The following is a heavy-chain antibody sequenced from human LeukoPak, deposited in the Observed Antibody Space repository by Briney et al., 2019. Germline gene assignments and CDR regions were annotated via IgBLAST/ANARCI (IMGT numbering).Heavy chain of an antibody. CDR3: AKDGGSTLPYYFDP. CDR1: GFPFDNYA. Sequence: PGESLRLSCEGSGFPFDNYAMNWVRQAPGRGLEWLSVIIGTGGAAYYTDSVEGRFTVSRDNSKNTVYLQMISLRADDTAVYYCAKDGGSTLPYYFDPWGQGTLVTVAS. D-gene: IGHD2-2*01. V-gene: IGHV3-23*01. J-gene: IGHJ4*02. CDR2: IIGTGGAA.